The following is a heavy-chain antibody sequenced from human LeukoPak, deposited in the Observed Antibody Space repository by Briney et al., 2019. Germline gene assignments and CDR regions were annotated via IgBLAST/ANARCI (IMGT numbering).Heavy chain of an antibody. D-gene: IGHD3-10*01. CDR3: AKDLNYGFDS. CDR1: GFAFRTYA. J-gene: IGHJ4*02. Sequence: GGSLRLSCAASGFAFRTYAMSWVRQAPGKGLEGVSAISGSGDKTYYAESVRGRFTISRDNSKNILYLQMNRLRAEDTAVSYCAKDLNYGFDSWGQGTLVPVSS. CDR2: ISGSGDKT. V-gene: IGHV3-23*01.